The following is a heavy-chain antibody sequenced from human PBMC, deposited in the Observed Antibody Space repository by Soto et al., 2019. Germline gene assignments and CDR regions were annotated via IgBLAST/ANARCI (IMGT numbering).Heavy chain of an antibody. J-gene: IGHJ4*02. CDR1: GGPFSSYT. V-gene: IGHV1-69*02. Sequence: QVQLVQSGAEVKKPGSSVKVSCKASGGPFSSYTISWVRQAPGQGLEWLGRIIPLLGIANYAQKFQGRVTITEDKATSKAHMERSSVRTEDTAVYYGARAGGECSSTSSYEYFDHGGQGTLVTVSS. D-gene: IGHD2-2*01. CDR3: ARAGGECSSTSSYEYFDH. CDR2: IIPLLGIA.